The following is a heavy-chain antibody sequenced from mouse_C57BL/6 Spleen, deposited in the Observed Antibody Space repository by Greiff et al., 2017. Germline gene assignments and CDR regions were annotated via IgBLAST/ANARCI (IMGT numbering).Heavy chain of an antibody. J-gene: IGHJ1*03. D-gene: IGHD1-1*01. V-gene: IGHV15-2*01. CDR3: ERDGSSTVNWYFDV. CDR1: DSAVFPIAY. Sequence: QVHVKQSGSELRSPGSSVKLSCKAFDSAVFPIAYMSWVRQPPGRGFEWIEGILPSIGSTIYGAKFEDKATLDADTLSNTAFLELNSLTSEDSAIYYGERDGSSTVNWYFDVWGTGTTVTVSS. CDR2: ILPSIGST.